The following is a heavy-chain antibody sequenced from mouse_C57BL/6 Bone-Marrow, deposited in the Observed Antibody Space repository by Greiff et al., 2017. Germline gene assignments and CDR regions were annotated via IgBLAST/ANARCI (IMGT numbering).Heavy chain of an antibody. CDR1: GYAFSSYW. V-gene: IGHV1-80*01. CDR3: ARSGLYYYGSSYWYFDV. D-gene: IGHD1-1*01. Sequence: VQLQESGAELVKPGASVKISCKASGYAFSSYWMNWVKQRPGKGLEWIGQIYPGDGDTNYNGKFKGKATLTADKSSSTAYMQLSSLTSEDSAVYFCARSGLYYYGSSYWYFDVWGTGTTVTVSS. J-gene: IGHJ1*03. CDR2: IYPGDGDT.